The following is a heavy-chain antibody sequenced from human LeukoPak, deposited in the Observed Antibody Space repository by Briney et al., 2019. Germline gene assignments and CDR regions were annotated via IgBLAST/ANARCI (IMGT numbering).Heavy chain of an antibody. J-gene: IGHJ5*02. Sequence: GGSLRLSCGASGFTFSNYWMQWVRQAPGKGLVWVSRINSDARSTSYADSVKGRFTISRDNAKNTLYLQMNSLRAEDTAVYYCARGADTGYSSDSWGQGTLVTVSS. D-gene: IGHD6-19*01. CDR1: GFTFSNYW. CDR2: INSDARST. V-gene: IGHV3-74*01. CDR3: ARGADTGYSSDS.